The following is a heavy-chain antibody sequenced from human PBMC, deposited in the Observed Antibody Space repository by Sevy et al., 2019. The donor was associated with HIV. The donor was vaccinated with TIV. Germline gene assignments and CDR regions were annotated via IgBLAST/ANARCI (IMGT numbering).Heavy chain of an antibody. J-gene: IGHJ3*02. CDR1: GLTFSSYA. CDR2: ISGSGGTT. Sequence: GGSLRLSCAASGLTFSSYAMNWVRQAPGKGLEWVSAISGSGGTTYYADSVKGRFAISRENSKNTLYLQMGSLRAEDTAVYYCAKDIGMATIRYDGFDIWGQGTMVTVSS. D-gene: IGHD5-12*01. V-gene: IGHV3-23*01. CDR3: AKDIGMATIRYDGFDI.